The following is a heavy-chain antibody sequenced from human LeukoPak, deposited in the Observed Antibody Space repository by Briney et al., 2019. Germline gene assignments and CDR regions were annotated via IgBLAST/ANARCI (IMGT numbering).Heavy chain of an antibody. Sequence: ASVMVSCKTSGFTFSDHYLHWVRQVPGQGLEWMGWINGKSGATFYAQKFQDRITVTRDRSISTTYLEVNRLTTDDTAVYYCVRDFDWGPDYWGQGTPVAVSS. D-gene: IGHD3-9*01. J-gene: IGHJ4*02. CDR1: GFTFSDHY. V-gene: IGHV1-2*02. CDR3: VRDFDWGPDY. CDR2: INGKSGAT.